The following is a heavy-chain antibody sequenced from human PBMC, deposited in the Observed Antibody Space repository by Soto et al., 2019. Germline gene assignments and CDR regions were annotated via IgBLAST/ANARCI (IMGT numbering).Heavy chain of an antibody. CDR1: GGSIRYYY. D-gene: IGHD3-22*01. CDR3: ARDQVVSSGPTQEYAFAI. Sequence: QVQLQESGPGLVKPSETLSLTCTVSGGSIRYYYWSWIRQPPGQGLEWIGYIYHSGRTTYNPSLKSRVTTSVYPSKNNFSLKLSSVSAADAAVYYCARDQVVSSGPTQEYAFAICGQGTIVTVSS. J-gene: IGHJ3*02. CDR2: IYHSGRT. V-gene: IGHV4-59*01.